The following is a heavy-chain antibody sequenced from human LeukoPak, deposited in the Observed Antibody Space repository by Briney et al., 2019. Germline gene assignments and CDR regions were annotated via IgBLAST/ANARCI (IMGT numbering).Heavy chain of an antibody. Sequence: PGGSLRLSCAASGFTFSSYWMSWVRQAPGKGLEWVANIKQDGSEKYYVDSMKGRFTISRDNAKNSLYLQMNSLRAEDTAVYYCARDEGSSENWNYAQYWGQGTLVTVSS. CDR3: ARDEGSSENWNYAQY. CDR2: IKQDGSEK. J-gene: IGHJ4*02. D-gene: IGHD1-7*01. V-gene: IGHV3-7*01. CDR1: GFTFSSYW.